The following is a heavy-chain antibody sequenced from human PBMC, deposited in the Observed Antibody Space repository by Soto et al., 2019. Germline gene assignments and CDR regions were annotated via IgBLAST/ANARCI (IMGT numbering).Heavy chain of an antibody. CDR1: GFTFSSYG. CDR3: VSDRGYGHASVPYS. Sequence: QAQLVESGGGVFQPGRSLRLSWAASGFTFSSYGMHWVRKAPGTGLERVAVISDDGGLQHYADSVKGRFTISRDNSKNMVLLQMNSLRAEDTAVYYCVSDRGYGHASVPYSWGQGTLVSVSS. V-gene: IGHV3-30*19. D-gene: IGHD5-18*01. CDR2: ISDDGGLQ. J-gene: IGHJ4*02.